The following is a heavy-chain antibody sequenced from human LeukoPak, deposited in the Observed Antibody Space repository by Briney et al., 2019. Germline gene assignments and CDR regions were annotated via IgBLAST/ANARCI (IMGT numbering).Heavy chain of an antibody. Sequence: ASETLSLTCTVSGGSISSSSYYWGWIRQPPGKGLEWIGSIYYSGSTYYNPSLKSRVTISVDTSKNQFSLKLSSVTAADTAVYYCASRSGYSYGLPYYYYMDVWGKGTTVTVSS. CDR1: GGSISSSSYY. CDR2: IYYSGST. D-gene: IGHD5-18*01. V-gene: IGHV4-39*01. CDR3: ASRSGYSYGLPYYYYMDV. J-gene: IGHJ6*03.